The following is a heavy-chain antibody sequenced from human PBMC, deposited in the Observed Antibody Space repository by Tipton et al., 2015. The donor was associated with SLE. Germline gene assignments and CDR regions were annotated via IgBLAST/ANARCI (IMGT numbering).Heavy chain of an antibody. CDR3: AGGASSYYYYGMDV. CDR1: GGSISSHY. D-gene: IGHD1-26*01. V-gene: IGHV4-59*11. Sequence: TLSLTCTVSGGSISSHYWSWIRQPPGKGLEWIGYIYYSGSTNYNPSLKSRVTISVDTSKNQFSLKLSSVTAADTAVYYCAGGASSYYYYGMDVWGQGTTVTVSS. CDR2: IYYSGST. J-gene: IGHJ6*02.